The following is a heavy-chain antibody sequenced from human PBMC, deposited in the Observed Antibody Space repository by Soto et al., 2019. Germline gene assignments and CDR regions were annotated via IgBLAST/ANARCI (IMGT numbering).Heavy chain of an antibody. J-gene: IGHJ6*02. Sequence: QVQLVQSGAEVQKPGTSVKVSCKVSGGTFSSYAISWVRQAPGQGLEWMVEIISIFGTAMYAQKFQGRVTIIADESASTAYMELSGLRSDYTAVYYCARGGKERFRGSGMDVWGQGTTVTVSS. V-gene: IGHV1-69*01. D-gene: IGHD1-1*01. CDR1: GGTFSSYA. CDR2: IISIFGTA. CDR3: ARGGKERFRGSGMDV.